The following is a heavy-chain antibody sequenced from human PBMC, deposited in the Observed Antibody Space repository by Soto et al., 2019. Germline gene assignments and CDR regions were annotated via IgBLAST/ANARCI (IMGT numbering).Heavy chain of an antibody. V-gene: IGHV3-49*03. Sequence: GGSLRLSCTASGFTFGDYAMSWFRQAPGKGLEWVGFIRSNTYGGTREYAASVKGRFTISRDDSKSIAYLQMNSLKTEDTALYYCTRPPRGYSYGTDYWGQGTLVTVSS. CDR3: TRPPRGYSYGTDY. J-gene: IGHJ4*02. CDR1: GFTFGDYA. D-gene: IGHD5-18*01. CDR2: IRSNTYGGTR.